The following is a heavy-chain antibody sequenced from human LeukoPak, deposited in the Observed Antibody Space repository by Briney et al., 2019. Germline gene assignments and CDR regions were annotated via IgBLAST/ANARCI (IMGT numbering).Heavy chain of an antibody. V-gene: IGHV1-18*01. D-gene: IGHD1-14*01. CDR1: GYTFTSYG. CDR3: ATAPLRTAFDI. J-gene: IGHJ3*02. CDR2: ISAYNGNT. Sequence: ASVKVSCKASGYTFTSYGISWVRQAPGQGLEWMGWISAYNGNTNYAQKLQGRVTMTTDTSTSTAYMELSSLRSEDTAVYYCATAPLRTAFDIWGQGTMVTVSS.